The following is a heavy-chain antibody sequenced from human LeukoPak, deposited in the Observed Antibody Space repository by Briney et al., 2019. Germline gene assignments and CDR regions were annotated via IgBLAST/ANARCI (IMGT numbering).Heavy chain of an antibody. CDR1: GFTFSSYN. Sequence: AGGSLRLSCAASGFTFSSYNMNWVRQAPGKGLEWVSSITTSSTYTFYADSVKGRFTISRDNAKNSLYLQMNSLRAEDTAIYYCAREARAAYFDYWGQGTLVTVSS. CDR3: AREARAAYFDY. D-gene: IGHD2-15*01. V-gene: IGHV3-21*01. CDR2: ITTSSTYT. J-gene: IGHJ4*02.